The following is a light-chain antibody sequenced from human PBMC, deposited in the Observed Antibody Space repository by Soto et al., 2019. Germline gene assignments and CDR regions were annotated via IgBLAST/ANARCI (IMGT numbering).Light chain of an antibody. CDR1: SNDVGGYNF. J-gene: IGLJ2*01. Sequence: QSALTQPRSVSGSPGQSVTISCTGTSNDVGGYNFVSWYQQHPGKVPKLFIYDVSRRPSGVPDRFSGSKSGTSASLAISGLQSEDEADYYCAAWDDSLNGPVFGGGTKLTVL. CDR3: AAWDDSLNGPV. V-gene: IGLV2-11*01. CDR2: DVS.